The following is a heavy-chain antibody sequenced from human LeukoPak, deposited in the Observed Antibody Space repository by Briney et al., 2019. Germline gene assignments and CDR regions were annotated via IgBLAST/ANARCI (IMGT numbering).Heavy chain of an antibody. J-gene: IGHJ4*02. CDR1: GDCISDYY. CDR2: YYSGST. Sequence: SETLSLTCTISGDCISDYYWNWIRQVPGKGLEWIGYYYSGSTSYNPSLEGRVTISFDTSKKQFSLKLRSMTAADTAVYYCARDWELGYWGRGTLVTVSS. D-gene: IGHD1-7*01. V-gene: IGHV4-59*01. CDR3: ARDWELGY.